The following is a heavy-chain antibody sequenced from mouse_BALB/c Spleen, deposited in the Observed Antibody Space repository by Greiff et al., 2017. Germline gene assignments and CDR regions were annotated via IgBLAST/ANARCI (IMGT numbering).Heavy chain of an antibody. J-gene: IGHJ4*01. D-gene: IGHD1-1*01. V-gene: IGHV1S137*01. CDR1: GYTFTDYA. Sequence: VQLQQSGAELVRPGVSVKISCKGSGYTFTDYAMHWVKQSHAKSLEWIGVISTYYGDASYNQKFKGKATMTVDKSSSTAYMELARLTSEDSAIYYCARRRYGSSYEDAMDYWGQGTSVTVSS. CDR2: ISTYYGDA. CDR3: ARRRYGSSYEDAMDY.